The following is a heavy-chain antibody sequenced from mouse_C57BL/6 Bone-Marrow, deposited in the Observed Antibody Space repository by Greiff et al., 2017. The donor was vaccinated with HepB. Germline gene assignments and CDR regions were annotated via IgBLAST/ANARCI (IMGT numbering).Heavy chain of an antibody. J-gene: IGHJ2*01. Sequence: QVTLKESGPGILQPSQTLSLTCSFSGFSLSTFGMGVGWIRQPSGKGLEWLAHIWWVDDKYYNPALKSRLTISKDTSKNQVFLKIANVDTADTATYYCARIYYYGSSYYFDYWGQGTTLTVSS. CDR2: IWWVDDK. V-gene: IGHV8-8*01. CDR1: GFSLSTFGMG. CDR3: ARIYYYGSSYYFDY. D-gene: IGHD1-1*01.